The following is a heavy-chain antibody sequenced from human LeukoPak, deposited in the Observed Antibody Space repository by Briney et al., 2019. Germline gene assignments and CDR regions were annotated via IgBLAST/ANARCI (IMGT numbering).Heavy chain of an antibody. CDR2: TCYSGST. J-gene: IGHJ5*02. CDR3: ARDLKSPTYCRNWFDP. CDR1: GGSISSSNYY. V-gene: IGHV4-39*07. D-gene: IGHD1-1*01. Sequence: PSETLSLTCSVSGGSISSSNYYWGWIRQPPGKGLEWIGSTCYSGSTYYNPSLKSRVTISLDTSKNQFSLKLSSVTAADTAVYYCARDLKSPTYCRNWFDPWGQGTLVTVSS.